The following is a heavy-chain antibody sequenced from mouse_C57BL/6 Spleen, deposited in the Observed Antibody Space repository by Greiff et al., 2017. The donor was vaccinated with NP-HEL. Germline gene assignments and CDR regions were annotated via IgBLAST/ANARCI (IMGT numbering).Heavy chain of an antibody. D-gene: IGHD1-1*01. CDR1: GFTFSSYA. J-gene: IGHJ2*01. Sequence: DVQLQESGGGLVKPGGSLKLSCAASGFTFSSYAMSWVRQTPEKRLEWVATISDGGSYTYYPDNVKGRFTISRDNAKNNLYLQMSHLKSEDTAMYYCARDRVLLYYFDYWGQGTTLTVSS. V-gene: IGHV5-4*01. CDR2: ISDGGSYT. CDR3: ARDRVLLYYFDY.